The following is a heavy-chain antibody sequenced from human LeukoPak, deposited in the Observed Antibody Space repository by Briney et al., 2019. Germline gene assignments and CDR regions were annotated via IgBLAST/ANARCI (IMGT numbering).Heavy chain of an antibody. J-gene: IGHJ4*02. CDR3: ARAVSSSWYVVDY. D-gene: IGHD6-13*01. Sequence: GGSLRLSCAASGFTFSSYAMHWVRQAPGKGLEWVAVISYDGSNKYYADSVKGRFTISRDNSKNTLYLQVNSLRAEDTAVYYCARAVSSSWYVVDYWGQGTLVTVSS. V-gene: IGHV3-30-3*01. CDR2: ISYDGSNK. CDR1: GFTFSSYA.